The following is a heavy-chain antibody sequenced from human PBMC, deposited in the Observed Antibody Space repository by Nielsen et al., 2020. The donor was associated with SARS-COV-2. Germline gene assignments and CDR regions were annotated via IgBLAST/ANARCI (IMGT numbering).Heavy chain of an antibody. CDR2: FNTYTGNP. V-gene: IGHV7-81*01. CDR3: ARVGAATMTQLPLY. Sequence: VRQAPGQGLEWMGWFNTYTGNPTYAQGFTGRFVFSMDTSASTAYLQISSLKAEDMAMYYCARVGAATMTQLPLYWGQGTLVTVSS. D-gene: IGHD5-24*01. J-gene: IGHJ4*02.